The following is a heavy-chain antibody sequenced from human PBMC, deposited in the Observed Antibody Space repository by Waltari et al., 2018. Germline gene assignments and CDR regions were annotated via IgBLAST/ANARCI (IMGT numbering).Heavy chain of an antibody. CDR3: VRLEDCSGPGGNCYSGDPFAMDV. Sequence: QVQLQQWGAGLLQPSETLSLTCAVYGGSFTGYYWGWVPQPPGKGLEWIGEINHAANTNYNPSLRSRVIMSVDTSKNQFSLKLTFVTAADTGVYYCVRLEDCSGPGGNCYSGDPFAMDVWGQGTTVTVSS. V-gene: IGHV4-34*01. CDR1: GGSFTGYY. J-gene: IGHJ6*02. D-gene: IGHD2-15*01. CDR2: INHAANT.